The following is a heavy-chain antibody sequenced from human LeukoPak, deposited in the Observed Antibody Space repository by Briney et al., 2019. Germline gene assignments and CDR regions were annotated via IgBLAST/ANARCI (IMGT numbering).Heavy chain of an antibody. CDR1: GFTFSSYS. J-gene: IGHJ5*02. CDR3: ARDPRVGWFDP. V-gene: IGHV3-21*01. CDR2: ISSSSSYI. Sequence: GGSLRLSCAASGFTFSSYSMNWVRQAPGKGLEWVSSISSSSSYIYYADSVKGRFTISRDNAKNSLYLQMNSLRVEDTAVYYCARDPRVGWFDPWAQGTLVTVSS.